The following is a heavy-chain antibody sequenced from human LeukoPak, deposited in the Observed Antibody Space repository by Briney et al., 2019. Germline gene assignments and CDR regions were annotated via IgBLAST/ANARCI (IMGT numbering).Heavy chain of an antibody. D-gene: IGHD3-10*01. CDR3: ARVPYYYGSGSYYADY. J-gene: IGHJ4*02. CDR2: IYHSGST. V-gene: IGHV4-39*07. CDR1: GGSISSSSYY. Sequence: SETLSLTCTVSGGSISSSSYYWGWIRQPPGKGLEWIGEIYHSGSTNYNPSLKSRVTISVDKSKNQFSLKLSSVTAADTAVYYCARVPYYYGSGSYYADYWGQGTLVTVSS.